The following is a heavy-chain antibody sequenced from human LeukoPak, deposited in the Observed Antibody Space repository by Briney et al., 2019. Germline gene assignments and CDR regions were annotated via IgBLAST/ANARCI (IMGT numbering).Heavy chain of an antibody. CDR3: ARARVGVNYFDY. Sequence: ASVKVSCKASGYTFTGYYMHWVRQAPGQGLEWMGRINPNSSGTNYAQRFQGRVTMTRDTSISTAYMELSRLRSDDTAVYYCARARVGVNYFDYWGQGTLVTVSS. D-gene: IGHD2-8*01. CDR2: INPNSSGT. CDR1: GYTFTGYY. J-gene: IGHJ4*02. V-gene: IGHV1-2*06.